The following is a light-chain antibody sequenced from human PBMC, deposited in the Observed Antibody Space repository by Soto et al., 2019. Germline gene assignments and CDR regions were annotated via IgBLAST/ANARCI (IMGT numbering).Light chain of an antibody. CDR2: GAS. Sequence: EIVMTQSPATLSVSPGERATLSGRASQSVSSNLAWYQQKPGQAPRLLSYGASTRATGIPARFSGSGSGTEFTLTISSLQSEDFAVYYCQQYNNWQTFGQGTKVEIK. V-gene: IGKV3-15*01. J-gene: IGKJ1*01. CDR3: QQYNNWQT. CDR1: QSVSSN.